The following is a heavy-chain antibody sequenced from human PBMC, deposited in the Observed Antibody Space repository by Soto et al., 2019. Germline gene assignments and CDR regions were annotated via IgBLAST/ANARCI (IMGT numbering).Heavy chain of an antibody. CDR1: GYTFSTYW. D-gene: IGHD3-9*01. CDR2: IYPGDSDT. J-gene: IGHJ6*02. Sequence: PGESLKISCKGSGYTFSTYWIAWVRQMPGKGLEWMGIIYPGDSDTRYSPSFQGQVTISADKSISTAYLQWSSLKASDTAMYYCARPSLPYDILTGYYGMDVWGQGTTVTVSS. V-gene: IGHV5-51*01. CDR3: ARPSLPYDILTGYYGMDV.